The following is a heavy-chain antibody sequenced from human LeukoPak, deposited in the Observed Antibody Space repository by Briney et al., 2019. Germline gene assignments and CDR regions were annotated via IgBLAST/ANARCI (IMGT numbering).Heavy chain of an antibody. CDR2: TSSDGSNK. J-gene: IGHJ5*02. CDR3: ARDNDPDYSSSPGWFDL. D-gene: IGHD3-22*01. V-gene: IGHV3-30*06. Sequence: GGSLRLSCAASGFTFSDYGIHWVRLAPGKGLEWVGVTSSDGSNKFYADSVKGRFTVSRDNSRTTLYLQMNSLRAEDTAVYYCARDNDPDYSSSPGWFDLWGQGTLVTVSS. CDR1: GFTFSDYG.